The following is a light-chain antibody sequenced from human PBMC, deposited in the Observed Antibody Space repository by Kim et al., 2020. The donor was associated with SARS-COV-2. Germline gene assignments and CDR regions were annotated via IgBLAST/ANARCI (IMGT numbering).Light chain of an antibody. J-gene: IGLJ1*01. Sequence: PGKTARITCGGNNIGSKSVHWYQQKPGQAPVLVIYYDSDWPSGIPERFSGSNSGNTATLTISRVEAGDEADYYCQVWDSSSDHRGVFGTGTKVTVL. CDR3: QVWDSSSDHRGV. CDR2: YDS. V-gene: IGLV3-21*04. CDR1: NIGSKS.